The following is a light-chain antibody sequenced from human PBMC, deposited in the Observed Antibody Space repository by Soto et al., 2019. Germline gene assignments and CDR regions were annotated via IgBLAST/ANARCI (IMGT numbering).Light chain of an antibody. CDR3: AVWDDRLNGHV. Sequence: QSVLTQPPSASGTPGQRVTISCYGSSSNMGSNTVHWFQQFPGTAPRLLISTNDQRPSGVPDRFIGSNSGTSASLAISGLQFEDEADYYCAVWDDRLNGHVSGTGTKVTVL. CDR1: SSNMGSNT. V-gene: IGLV1-44*01. J-gene: IGLJ1*01. CDR2: TND.